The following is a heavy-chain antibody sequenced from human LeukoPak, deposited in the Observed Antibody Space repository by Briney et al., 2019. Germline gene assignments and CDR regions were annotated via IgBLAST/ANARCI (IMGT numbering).Heavy chain of an antibody. Sequence: GESLKISCKGSGYSFTSYWIGWVRQMPGKGLEWMEIIYPGDSDTRYSPSFQGQVTISADKSISTAYLQWSSLKASDTAMYYCAIQRGYSYGYHPENFDYWGQGTLVTVSS. CDR2: IYPGDSDT. J-gene: IGHJ4*02. V-gene: IGHV5-51*01. CDR1: GYSFTSYW. CDR3: AIQRGYSYGYHPENFDY. D-gene: IGHD5-18*01.